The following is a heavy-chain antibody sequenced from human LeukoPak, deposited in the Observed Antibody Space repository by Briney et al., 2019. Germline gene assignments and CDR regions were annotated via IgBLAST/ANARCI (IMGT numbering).Heavy chain of an antibody. J-gene: IGHJ5*02. Sequence: SETLSLTCTVSGGSISRTSYYWGWIRQPPGKGLEWIGNIFQTGSPYYNPSLKSRVTISVDTSKNQFSLKLSSVTAADTAVYYCARHRTVRSAIDPWGQGIRVTVSS. CDR3: ARHRTVRSAIDP. CDR2: IFQTGSP. D-gene: IGHD2-15*01. CDR1: GGSISRTSYY. V-gene: IGHV4-39*01.